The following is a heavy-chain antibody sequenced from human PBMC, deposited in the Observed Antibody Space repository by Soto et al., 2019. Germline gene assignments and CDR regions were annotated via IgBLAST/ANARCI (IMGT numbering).Heavy chain of an antibody. CDR3: VRVNSAYDCDH. CDR2: IRKKTNSYTT. CDR1: GFTFSDHY. Sequence: EVQLVESGGGLVQPGGSLRLSCAASGFTFSDHYMDWVRQAPGKGLEWVARIRKKTNSYTTEYAASVKGRFTISRDDSKDSLYVQMDSLKTEDTAVYYCVRVNSAYDCDHWGQGTLVTVSS. V-gene: IGHV3-72*01. J-gene: IGHJ5*02. D-gene: IGHD5-12*01.